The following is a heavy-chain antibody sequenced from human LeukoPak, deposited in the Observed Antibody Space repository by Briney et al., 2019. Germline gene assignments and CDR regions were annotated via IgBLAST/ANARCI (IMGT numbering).Heavy chain of an antibody. CDR1: GYSFTSYW. Sequence: GESLKISCKGSGYSFTSYWIGWVRQMPGKGLEWMGIIYPGDSDTRYSPSFQGQVAISADKSISTAYVQWSSLKASDTAMYYCARGAARRFEYFQHWGQGTLVTVSS. V-gene: IGHV5-51*01. CDR2: IYPGDSDT. CDR3: ARGAARRFEYFQH. J-gene: IGHJ1*01. D-gene: IGHD6-6*01.